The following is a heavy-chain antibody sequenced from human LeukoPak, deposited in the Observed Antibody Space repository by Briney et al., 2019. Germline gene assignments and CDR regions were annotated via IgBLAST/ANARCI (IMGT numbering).Heavy chain of an antibody. D-gene: IGHD4-17*01. CDR2: INPNSGGT. CDR1: GYTFTGYY. Sequence: EASVKLSCKASGYTFTGYYMRWVRQAPGQGLELMGVINPNSGGTNYAQKFQGRVTMTRDTSISTAYMELSRLRSDDTAVFYCARDKMYDYGDYAWSGRFDYWGQGTLVTVSS. J-gene: IGHJ4*02. CDR3: ARDKMYDYGDYAWSGRFDY. V-gene: IGHV1-2*02.